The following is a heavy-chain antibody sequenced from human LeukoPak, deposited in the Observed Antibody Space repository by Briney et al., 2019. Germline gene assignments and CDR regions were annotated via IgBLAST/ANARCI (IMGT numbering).Heavy chain of an antibody. D-gene: IGHD6-13*01. J-gene: IGHJ4*02. CDR1: GFSFSNNY. CDR2: IDPSGDTI. V-gene: IGHV3-11*01. Sequence: WGALRLSCVASGFSFSNNYMCWSWQSPPTGLERVSYIDPSGDTIYYANSVNGRFTISTVNASNSLYLLMHALIAADHAAFYFARYRGHSTSWPYFFHGWGQGTLVTVSS. CDR3: ARYRGHSTSWPYFFHG.